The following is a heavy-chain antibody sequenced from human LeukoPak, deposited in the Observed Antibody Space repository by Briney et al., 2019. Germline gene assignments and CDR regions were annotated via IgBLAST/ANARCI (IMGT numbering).Heavy chain of an antibody. D-gene: IGHD4-17*01. V-gene: IGHV4-34*01. Sequence: PETLSLTCAVYGGSFSGYYWSWIRQPPGKGLEWIGEINHSGSTNYNPSLKSRVTISVDTSKNQFSLKLSSVTAADTAVYYCASGRGRRLLRGDAFDIWGQGTMVTVSS. CDR2: INHSGST. CDR3: ASGRGRRLLRGDAFDI. CDR1: GGSFSGYY. J-gene: IGHJ3*02.